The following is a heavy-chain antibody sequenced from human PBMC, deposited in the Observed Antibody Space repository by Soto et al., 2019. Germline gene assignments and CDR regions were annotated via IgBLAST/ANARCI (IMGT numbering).Heavy chain of an antibody. Sequence: SETLSLTCTVSGGSISSYYWSWIRQPPGKGLEWIGYIYYSGSTNYNPSLKSRVTISVDTSKNQFSLKLSSVTAADTAVYYCARAYDSSGYLFPYFDYWGQGTLVTVSS. V-gene: IGHV4-59*01. J-gene: IGHJ4*02. CDR2: IYYSGST. CDR3: ARAYDSSGYLFPYFDY. CDR1: GGSISSYY. D-gene: IGHD3-22*01.